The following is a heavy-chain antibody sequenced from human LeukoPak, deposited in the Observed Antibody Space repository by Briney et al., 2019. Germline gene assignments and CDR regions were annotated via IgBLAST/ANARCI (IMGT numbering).Heavy chain of an antibody. V-gene: IGHV1-8*01. CDR2: MNPNSGNT. CDR3: ARGRRYYYDSSGYSGSYYFDY. Sequence: ASVKVSCKASGYTFTSYDINWARQATGQGLEWMGWMNPNSGNTGYAQKFQGRVTMTRNTSISTAYMELSSLRSEDTAVYYCARGRRYYYDSSGYSGSYYFDYWGQGTLVTVSS. J-gene: IGHJ4*02. D-gene: IGHD3-22*01. CDR1: GYTFTSYD.